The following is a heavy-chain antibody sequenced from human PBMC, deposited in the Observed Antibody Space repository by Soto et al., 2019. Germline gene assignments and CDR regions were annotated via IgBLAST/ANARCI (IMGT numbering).Heavy chain of an antibody. Sequence: ASVEVSCKASGYTFTSYSMHWVLRAPGQRLEWMGWINAGNGNTKYSQKFQGRVTITRDTSASTAYMELSSLRSEDTAVYYCARVKSRVPAAPLDYWGQGTLVTVSS. V-gene: IGHV1-3*01. D-gene: IGHD2-2*01. CDR1: GYTFTSYS. CDR3: ARVKSRVPAAPLDY. J-gene: IGHJ4*02. CDR2: INAGNGNT.